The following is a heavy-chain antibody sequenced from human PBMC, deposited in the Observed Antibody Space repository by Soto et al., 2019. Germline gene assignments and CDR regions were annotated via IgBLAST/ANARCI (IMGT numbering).Heavy chain of an antibody. CDR1: GFTFGDSY. CDR2: ISPGSRYP. CDR3: VRGGGGGLFDP. D-gene: IGHD2-15*01. V-gene: IGHV3-11*06. J-gene: IGHJ5*02. Sequence: LRLSCAGSGFTFGDSYMSWIRHAPGKGLEWLSYISPGSRYPAYADSVKGRFTISRDNAKRSLYLQMMSLTAEDTAIYYCVRGGGGGLFDPWGQGTMVTVSS.